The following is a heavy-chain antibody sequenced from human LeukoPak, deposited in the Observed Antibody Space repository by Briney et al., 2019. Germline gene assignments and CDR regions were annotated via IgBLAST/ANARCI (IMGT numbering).Heavy chain of an antibody. V-gene: IGHV3-20*04. CDR2: INWNGGST. Sequence: PGGSLRLSCAASGFTFDDYGMSWVRLIPGKGLEWLSGINWNGGSTGYADSVKGRFTISRDNAKNSLYLQMNSLRGEDTALYYCARGGLKQRHAFDIWGQGTLVTVSS. J-gene: IGHJ4*02. CDR3: ARGGLKQRHAFDI. CDR1: GFTFDDYG. D-gene: IGHD1/OR15-1a*01.